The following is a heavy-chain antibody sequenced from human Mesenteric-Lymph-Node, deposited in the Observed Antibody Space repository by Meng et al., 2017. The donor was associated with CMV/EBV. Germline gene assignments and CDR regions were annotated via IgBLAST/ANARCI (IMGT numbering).Heavy chain of an antibody. V-gene: IGHV4-39*07. D-gene: IGHD3-3*01. CDR3: ARDHDFWSGYLPQNNWFDP. CDR1: GGSISSSSYY. CDR2: IYYSGST. Sequence: GSLRLSCTVSGGSISSSSYYWGWIGQPPGKGLEWIGSIYYSGSTYYNPSLKSRVTISVDTSKNQFSLKLSSVTAADTAVYYCARDHDFWSGYLPQNNWFDPWGQGTLVTVSS. J-gene: IGHJ5*02.